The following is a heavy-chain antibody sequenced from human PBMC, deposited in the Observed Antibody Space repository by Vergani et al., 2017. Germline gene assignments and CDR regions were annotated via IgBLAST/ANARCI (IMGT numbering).Heavy chain of an antibody. CDR1: GFTFNHYA. D-gene: IGHD5-12*01. V-gene: IGHV3-23*01. CDR3: PQANPRNSGYDYLYYYNAMNV. J-gene: IGHJ6*02. CDR2: ISGSGGST. Sequence: EVQLLESGGDLVQPGGSLRLSCAASGFTFNHYAMNWVRQAPGKGLEWVSGISGSGGSTYYAGSVKGRFTISRDSSKNTLYLQMNSLSAWDAAVYYCPQANPRNSGYDYLYYYNAMNVWGQETTVTVSS.